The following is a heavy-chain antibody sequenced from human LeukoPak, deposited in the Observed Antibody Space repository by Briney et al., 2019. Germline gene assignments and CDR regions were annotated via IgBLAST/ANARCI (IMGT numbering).Heavy chain of an antibody. V-gene: IGHV3-53*01. D-gene: IGHD2-15*01. Sequence: GGSLRLSCAVSGFTVSSNYMSWVRQAPGKGLEWVSLIHRGGNTDYADSLKDRVTISRDNSKNMVNLQINSLRPEDTAVYYCARERRYCSGDNCYSGHDYWGQGTLVIVSS. J-gene: IGHJ4*02. CDR3: ARERRYCSGDNCYSGHDY. CDR1: GFTVSSNY. CDR2: IHRGGNT.